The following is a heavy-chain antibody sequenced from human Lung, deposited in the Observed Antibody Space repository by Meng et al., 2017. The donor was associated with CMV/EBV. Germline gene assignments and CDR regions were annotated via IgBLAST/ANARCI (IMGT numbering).Heavy chain of an antibody. V-gene: IGHV3-48*03. CDR3: ARDCSSLSCGGNYFDY. J-gene: IGHJ4*02. D-gene: IGHD2-2*01. CDR2: ISKRGDTI. Sequence: SCAASGFTFSSYEMNWVRQAPGKGLEWVSYISKRGDTIYYADSLKGRFTISRDNAENSLYLHMNSLRAEDTAVYYCARDCSSLSCGGNYFDYWGQGTXV. CDR1: GFTFSSYE.